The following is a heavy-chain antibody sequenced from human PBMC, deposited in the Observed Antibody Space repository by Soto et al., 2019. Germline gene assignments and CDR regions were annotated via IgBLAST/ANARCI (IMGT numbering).Heavy chain of an antibody. V-gene: IGHV1-2*02. CDR2: INPATGAA. CDR1: GYPVTAYY. CDR3: ARGGGVGVAGSAAFDM. J-gene: IGHJ3*02. D-gene: IGHD3-3*01. Sequence: QLHLVQSGAVVKKPGASVTVSCSASGYPVTAYYMHWVRQAPGRGLEWMGGINPATGAAKYTQTFQGRVTMTRDTSPSTVFMELGGLTSEDTAVFYCARGGGVGVAGSAAFDMWGQGTLVTVS.